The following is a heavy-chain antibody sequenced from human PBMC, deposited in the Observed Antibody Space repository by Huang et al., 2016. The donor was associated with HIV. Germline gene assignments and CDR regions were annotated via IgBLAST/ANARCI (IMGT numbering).Heavy chain of an antibody. V-gene: IGHV1-69*13. Sequence: QVLLVQSGAEVRKPGSSVKVSCTDFGGTFSSYAISWVRRAPGQGLEWMGGSLPNFGTANYTQKFQGRVTITVDESTNTGYMELTRLTSEDTAVYYCARTAYSYGFRQGYNWFDPWGQGTPVTVSS. J-gene: IGHJ5*02. CDR1: GGTFSSYA. CDR2: SLPNFGTA. D-gene: IGHD5-18*01. CDR3: ARTAYSYGFRQGYNWFDP.